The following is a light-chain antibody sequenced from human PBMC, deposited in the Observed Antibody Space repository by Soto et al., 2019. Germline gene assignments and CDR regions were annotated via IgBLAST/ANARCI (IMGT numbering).Light chain of an antibody. J-gene: IGLJ3*02. V-gene: IGLV1-40*01. Sequence: QSVLTQPPSVSGAPGQRVTISCTGSISNIGRGYDVHWYQQLPGSAPRLLLSGDSNRPSGVPDRFSGSRSGTSASLAITGLQAEAEGDSYCQTFDSSLTISWVFGGGTKLTVL. CDR3: QTFDSSLTISWV. CDR2: GDS. CDR1: ISNIGRGYD.